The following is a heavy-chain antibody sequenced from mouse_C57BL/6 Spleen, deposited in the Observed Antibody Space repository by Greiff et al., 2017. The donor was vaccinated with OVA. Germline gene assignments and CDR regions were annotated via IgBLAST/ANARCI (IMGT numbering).Heavy chain of an antibody. CDR3: ARMVVTTRNAMDY. CDR1: GFTFSDYG. Sequence: VQLKQSGGGLVKPGGSLKLSCAASGFTFSDYGMHWVRQAPEKGLEWVAYISSGSSTIYYADTVKGRFTISRDNAKNTLFLQMTSLRSEDTAMYYCARMVVTTRNAMDYWGQGTSVTVSS. V-gene: IGHV5-17*01. CDR2: ISSGSSTI. J-gene: IGHJ4*01. D-gene: IGHD2-2*01.